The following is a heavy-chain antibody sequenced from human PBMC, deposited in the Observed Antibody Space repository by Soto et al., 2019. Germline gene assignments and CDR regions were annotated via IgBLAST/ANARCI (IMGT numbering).Heavy chain of an antibody. CDR3: VYCSGDSCRISPFDS. CDR2: ISGGGRNT. D-gene: IGHD2-15*01. CDR1: GFTFSRYD. J-gene: IGHJ4*02. Sequence: EVQLLESGGGLLQPGGSLRLSCEASGFTFSRYDMSWVRQAPGKGLEWVSGISGGGRNTNYADTVRGRFTISRDNSKNTLYLQIHNLRAEDTAVYYCVYCSGDSCRISPFDSWGQGTLVTVSS. V-gene: IGHV3-23*01.